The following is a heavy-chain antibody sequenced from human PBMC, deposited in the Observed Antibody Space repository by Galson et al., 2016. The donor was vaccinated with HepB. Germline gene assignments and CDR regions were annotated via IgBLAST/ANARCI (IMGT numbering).Heavy chain of an antibody. J-gene: IGHJ4*02. Sequence: SETLSLTCTVSGGSVSSASYYWSWIRQTPGKGLEWIGYIYNSGSTNYNPSLKSRVTISVGTPKNQFSLRLNSVTAADTAVYYCARGGNFWSGYWGYFDYWGQGTLVTVSS. CDR3: ARGGNFWSGYWGYFDY. V-gene: IGHV4-61*01. CDR1: GGSVSSASYY. D-gene: IGHD3-3*01. CDR2: IYNSGST.